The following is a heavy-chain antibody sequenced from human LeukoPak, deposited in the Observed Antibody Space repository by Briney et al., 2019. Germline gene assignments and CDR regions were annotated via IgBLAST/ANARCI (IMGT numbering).Heavy chain of an antibody. CDR3: ARETLCKRWLQSTRGAFDI. V-gene: IGHV1-46*01. CDR2: INPSGGST. D-gene: IGHD5-24*01. J-gene: IGHJ3*02. Sequence: ASVKVSCKASGYTFTSYYMHWVRQAPGQGLEWMGIINPSGGSTSYAQKFQGRVTMTRETSTSTVYMELSSLRSEDTAVYYCARETLCKRWLQSTRGAFDIWGQGTMVTVSS. CDR1: GYTFTSYY.